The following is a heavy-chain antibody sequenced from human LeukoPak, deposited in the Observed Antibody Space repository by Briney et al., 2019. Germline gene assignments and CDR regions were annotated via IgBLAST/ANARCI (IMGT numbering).Heavy chain of an antibody. J-gene: IGHJ5*02. Sequence: SDTLSLTCTVSGGSISGYYWSWIRQPPGKGLEWIGYIHYSGNTDYNPSLKSRVTMSVDTSKNQFSLKLSSVTAADTAVYSCARDRELPTTGWFDPWGQGTLVTVSS. CDR1: GGSISGYY. CDR3: ARDRELPTTGWFDP. D-gene: IGHD1-1*01. V-gene: IGHV4-59*01. CDR2: IHYSGNT.